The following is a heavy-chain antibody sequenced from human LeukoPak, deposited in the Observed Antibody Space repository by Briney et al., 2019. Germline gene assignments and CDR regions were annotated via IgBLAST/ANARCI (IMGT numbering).Heavy chain of an antibody. CDR2: IGWNSGSI. V-gene: IGHV3-9*01. CDR3: ANLLTGYSSSWYERDDY. Sequence: GRSLRLSCAASGFTFDDYAMHWVRQAPGKGLEWVSGIGWNSGSIGYADSVKGRFTISRDNAKNSLYLQMNSLRAEDTAVYYCANLLTGYSSSWYERDDYWGQGTLVTVSS. D-gene: IGHD6-13*01. J-gene: IGHJ4*02. CDR1: GFTFDDYA.